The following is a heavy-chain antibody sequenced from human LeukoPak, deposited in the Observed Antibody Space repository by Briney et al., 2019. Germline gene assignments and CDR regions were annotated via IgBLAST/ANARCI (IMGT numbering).Heavy chain of an antibody. V-gene: IGHV4-61*02. Sequence: QPSETLSLTCTVSGGSISSANYYWSWLRQPAGKRLEWIGRIYASGNTNYNPSLNSRVTISVDTSKNQLSLKLSSVTAADTAVYYCAGAPAGSLDWLSPFDYWGQGTLVTVSS. CDR2: IYASGNT. D-gene: IGHD2-2*01. J-gene: IGHJ4*02. CDR1: GGSISSANYY. CDR3: AGAPAGSLDWLSPFDY.